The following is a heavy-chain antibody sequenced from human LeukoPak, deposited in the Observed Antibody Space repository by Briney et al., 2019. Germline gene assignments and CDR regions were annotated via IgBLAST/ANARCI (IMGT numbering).Heavy chain of an antibody. J-gene: IGHJ4*02. D-gene: IGHD4-11*01. CDR1: GGSISSYY. CDR2: IYYSGST. V-gene: IGHV4-59*01. CDR3: ARSVTGYYFDY. Sequence: SETLSLTCTVSGGSISSYYWSWIRQPPGKGLEWIGYIYYSGSTNYNPSLKSRVTISVDTSKNQFSLKLSSVTAADTAVYYCARSVTGYYFDYWGQGTLVTVSS.